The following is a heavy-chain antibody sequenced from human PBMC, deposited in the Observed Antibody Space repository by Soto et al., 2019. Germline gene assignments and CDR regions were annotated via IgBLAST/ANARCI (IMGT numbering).Heavy chain of an antibody. CDR2: ISRSGNTM. CDR1: GFTSWDYD. J-gene: IGHJ3*02. V-gene: IGHV3-11*01. CDR3: VREGRSSTSCNTGCAFDI. D-gene: IGHD2-2*02. Sequence: LRLSCAASGFTSWDYDMSWIRQAPGKGLEWVSCISRSGNTMYYGDYVKGRFTISRDNAENSVFLQMISLRAEDTAVYYCVREGRSSTSCNTGCAFDIWGQGTMVTVSS.